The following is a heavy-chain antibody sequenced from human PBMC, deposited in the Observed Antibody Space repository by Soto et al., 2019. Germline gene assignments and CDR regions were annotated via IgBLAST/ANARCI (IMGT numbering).Heavy chain of an antibody. J-gene: IGHJ6*02. CDR2: IYYSGST. D-gene: IGHD3-22*01. CDR1: GGSISSYH. Sequence: SETLSLTCTVSGGSISSYHWSWIRQPPGQGLEWIGYIYYSGSTKYNPSLKSRVTMSVDKSKNQLSLRLKSVTAADTAVYWCARDYYYDKSGNPGAYYYGMDVWGQGTTVTVYS. CDR3: ARDYYYDKSGNPGAYYYGMDV. V-gene: IGHV4-59*01.